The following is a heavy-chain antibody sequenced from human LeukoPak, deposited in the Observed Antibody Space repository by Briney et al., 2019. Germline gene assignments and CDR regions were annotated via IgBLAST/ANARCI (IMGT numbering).Heavy chain of an antibody. D-gene: IGHD3-9*01. V-gene: IGHV4-34*01. CDR1: GFTFSNAW. J-gene: IGHJ4*02. Sequence: GSLRLSCAASGFTFSNAWMSWVRQAPGKGLEWIGEINHSGSTNYNPSLKSRVTISVDTSKNQFSLKLSSVTAADTAVYYCARGRPQLRYFDWLLYAFDYWGQGTLVTVSS. CDR3: ARGRPQLRYFDWLLYAFDY. CDR2: INHSGST.